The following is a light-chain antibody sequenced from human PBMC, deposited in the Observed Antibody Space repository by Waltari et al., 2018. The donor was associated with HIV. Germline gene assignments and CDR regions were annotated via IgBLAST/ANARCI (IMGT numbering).Light chain of an antibody. CDR1: HGLLHPDGRTY. CDR3: MQCTHWPPYT. CDR2: QVS. J-gene: IGKJ2*01. V-gene: IGKV2-30*02. Sequence: DVVLTQSPLSLPVTLGQPASLSCKSSHGLLHPDGRTYLKWFQQRPGQSPRRLMYQVSNRDSCVPDRFSGSGSGTTFTLKISRVKAEDFAFYYCMQCTHWPPYTFGQGTKLEI.